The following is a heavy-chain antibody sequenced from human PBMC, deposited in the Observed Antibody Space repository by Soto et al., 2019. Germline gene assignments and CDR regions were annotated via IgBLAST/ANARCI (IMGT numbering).Heavy chain of an antibody. J-gene: IGHJ1*01. CDR2: MNPNSGNT. D-gene: IGHD2-15*01. V-gene: IGHV1-8*01. Sequence: QVQLVQSGAEVKKPGASVKVSCKASGYTFTSYDINWVRQATGQGLEWMGWMNPNSGNTGYAQKFQGRVTMTRNTSISTAYMEPSSLKSEDTAVDYWAGGGRGYCSGGSCFGLQLWGQGTLVTVSS. CDR3: AGGGRGYCSGGSCFGLQL. CDR1: GYTFTSYD.